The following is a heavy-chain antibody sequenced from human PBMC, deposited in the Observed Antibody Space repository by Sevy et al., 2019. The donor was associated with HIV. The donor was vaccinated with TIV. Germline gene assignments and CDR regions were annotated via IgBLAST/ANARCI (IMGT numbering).Heavy chain of an antibody. Sequence: ALMKVSCKASGYSFASEGISWVRQAPGQGLEWMGWIGAYNGNRNSAQKFQARVTMTIDTSTSTAYMELRSLKSDDTAVYYCARVPTYYYGSATYFESWGQGTLVTVSS. CDR2: IGAYNGNR. CDR1: GYSFASEG. V-gene: IGHV1-18*01. J-gene: IGHJ4*02. D-gene: IGHD3-10*01. CDR3: ARVPTYYYGSATYFES.